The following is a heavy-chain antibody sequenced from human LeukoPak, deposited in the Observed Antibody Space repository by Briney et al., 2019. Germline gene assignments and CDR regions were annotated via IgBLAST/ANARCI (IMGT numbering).Heavy chain of an antibody. J-gene: IGHJ3*02. CDR3: ARRRWLQVSHAFDI. CDR2: ISAYNGNT. Sequence: ASVTVSCKASGYTFTIYGISWVRQAPGQGLEWMGWISAYNGNTNYAQKLQGRVTMTTDTSTSTAYMELSRLRSDDTAVYYCARRRWLQVSHAFDIWGQGTMVTVSS. CDR1: GYTFTIYG. D-gene: IGHD5-24*01. V-gene: IGHV1-18*01.